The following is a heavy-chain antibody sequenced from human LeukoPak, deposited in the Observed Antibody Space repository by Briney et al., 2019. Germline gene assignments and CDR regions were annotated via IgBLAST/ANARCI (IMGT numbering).Heavy chain of an antibody. V-gene: IGHV3-48*03. J-gene: IGHJ4*02. CDR1: GFTFSNYE. Sequence: GGSLRLSCAASGFTFSNYEINWVRQAPGKGLEWVSYISSSGSSKYYADSVKGRFTISRDNAKNSLYLQMNSLRAEDTAVYYCARVSGYSYGFFRWGQGTLVTVSS. D-gene: IGHD5-18*01. CDR3: ARVSGYSYGFFR. CDR2: ISSSGSSK.